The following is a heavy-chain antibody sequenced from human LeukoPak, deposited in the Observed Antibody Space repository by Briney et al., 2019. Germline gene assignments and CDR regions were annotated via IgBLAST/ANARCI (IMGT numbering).Heavy chain of an antibody. CDR1: GYTFIGYY. J-gene: IGHJ4*02. D-gene: IGHD2-2*01. Sequence: ASVKVSCKASGYTFIGYYVHWVRQAPGQELEWMGWINPQSGGTKYAQKFQGRVTMTRDTSINTAYMDLSRLRSGDTAVYYCARGSCSSTSCHDFDYWGQGTLVTVSS. CDR3: ARGSCSSTSCHDFDY. V-gene: IGHV1-2*02. CDR2: INPQSGGT.